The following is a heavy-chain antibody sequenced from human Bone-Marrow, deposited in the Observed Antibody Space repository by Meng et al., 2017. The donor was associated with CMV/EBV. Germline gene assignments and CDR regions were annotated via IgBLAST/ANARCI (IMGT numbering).Heavy chain of an antibody. CDR3: ARVREHTSLGNYWFDP. Sequence: SETLSLTCAVSGASITTTKWWTWVRQPPGKGLEWVGEIDHSGNSNSNPSLKSRLTLSLDTSKNHLSLRMTSVTAEDTAIYYYARVREHTSLGNYWFDPWGQRTLVTVSS. V-gene: IGHV4-4*02. CDR2: IDHSGNS. D-gene: IGHD3-16*01. J-gene: IGHJ5*02. CDR1: GASITTTKW.